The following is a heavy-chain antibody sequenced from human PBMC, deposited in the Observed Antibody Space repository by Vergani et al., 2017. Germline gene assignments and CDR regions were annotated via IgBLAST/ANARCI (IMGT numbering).Heavy chain of an antibody. V-gene: IGHV3-23*04. J-gene: IGHJ4*02. Sequence: DVDLVESGGGFVQPGGSLRLSCAASGFTFSSYAMSWVRQAPGKGLEWVSAISGSGGSTYYADSVKGRFTISRDNSKNTLYLQMNSLRAEDTAVYYCAKGTLGYCSGGSCYSDYWGQGTLVTVSS. CDR3: AKGTLGYCSGGSCYSDY. CDR2: ISGSGGST. CDR1: GFTFSSYA. D-gene: IGHD2-15*01.